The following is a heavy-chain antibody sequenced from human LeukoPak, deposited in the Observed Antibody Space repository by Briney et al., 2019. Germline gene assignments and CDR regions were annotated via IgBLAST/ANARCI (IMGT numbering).Heavy chain of an antibody. CDR1: GFTFSSYT. D-gene: IGHD6-19*01. CDR2: ISYDRNNI. V-gene: IGHV3-30-3*01. CDR3: ARETFSGWYDY. J-gene: IGHJ4*02. Sequence: GGSLRLSCVASGFTFSSYTMHWVRQAPGRGLEGVAVISYDRNNIYYADSVKGRFTISRDNSKNTLYLQMNSLRADDNAVYYCARETFSGWYDYWGQGTLVTVSS.